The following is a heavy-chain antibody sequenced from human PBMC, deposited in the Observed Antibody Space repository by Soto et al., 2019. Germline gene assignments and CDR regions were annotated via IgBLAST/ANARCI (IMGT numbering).Heavy chain of an antibody. CDR1: GASISSSHW. J-gene: IGHJ2*01. Sequence: QVQLQESGPGLVKPSGTLSLTCAVSGASISSSHWWSWVRQPPGKGLEWIGEIYHSGSTYYNASLKSRVAISLDKSKNQFSLKLSSVTAADTAVYYCVRKDYSDWFFDLWGRGTLVTVSS. V-gene: IGHV4-4*02. CDR3: VRKDYSDWFFDL. CDR2: IYHSGST. D-gene: IGHD4-4*01.